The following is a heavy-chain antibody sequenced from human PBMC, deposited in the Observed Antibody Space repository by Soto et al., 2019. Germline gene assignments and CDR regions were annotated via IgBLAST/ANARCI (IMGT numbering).Heavy chain of an antibody. CDR3: ASSYYYDSSGYRGTFDI. Sequence: QVQLVQSGAEVKKPGASVKVSCKASGYTFTSYYMHWVRQAPGQGLEWMGIINPSGGSTSYAQKFQGRVTMTRDTSTSTVYMELSSLRSEDTAVYYCASSYYYDSSGYRGTFDIWGQGTMVTVSS. CDR1: GYTFTSYY. V-gene: IGHV1-46*01. CDR2: INPSGGST. J-gene: IGHJ3*02. D-gene: IGHD3-22*01.